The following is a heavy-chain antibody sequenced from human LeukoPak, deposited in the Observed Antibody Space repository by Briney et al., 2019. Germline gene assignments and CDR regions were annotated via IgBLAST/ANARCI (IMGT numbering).Heavy chain of an antibody. D-gene: IGHD6-19*01. J-gene: IGHJ4*02. CDR2: IIPIFGTA. Sequence: ASVTVSCKASGGTFSSYAISWVRQAPGQGLEWMGGIIPIFGTANYAQKFQGRVTITADESTSTAYMELSSLRSEDTAVYYCARGPWDQQWLIPVWGQGTLVTVSS. CDR1: GGTFSSYA. V-gene: IGHV1-69*13. CDR3: ARGPWDQQWLIPV.